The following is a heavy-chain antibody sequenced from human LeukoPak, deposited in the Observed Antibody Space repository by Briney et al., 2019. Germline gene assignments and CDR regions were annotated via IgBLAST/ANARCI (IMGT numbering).Heavy chain of an antibody. CDR2: ISYDGSNK. J-gene: IGHJ4*02. Sequence: GGSLRLSCAASGFTFSSYAMHLVRQAPGKGLEWVAVISYDGSNKYYADSVKGRFTISRDNSKNTLYLQMNSLRAEDTAVYYCARERVYCSGGSCYRPIDYWGQGTLVTVSS. D-gene: IGHD2-15*01. CDR3: ARERVYCSGGSCYRPIDY. V-gene: IGHV3-30-3*01. CDR1: GFTFSSYA.